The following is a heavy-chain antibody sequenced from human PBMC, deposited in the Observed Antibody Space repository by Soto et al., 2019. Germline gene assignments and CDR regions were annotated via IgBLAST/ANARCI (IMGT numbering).Heavy chain of an antibody. Sequence: SQTLSLTCAISGDSVSSNSAAWNWIRQSPSGGLEWLGRTYYRSKWYNDYAVSVKSRITINPDTSKNQFSLQLNSVTPEDTAVYYCARDGITIFGVVPDNYGMDVWGQGTTVTVFS. CDR2: TYYRSKWYN. CDR3: ARDGITIFGVVPDNYGMDV. V-gene: IGHV6-1*01. D-gene: IGHD3-3*01. CDR1: GDSVSSNSAA. J-gene: IGHJ6*02.